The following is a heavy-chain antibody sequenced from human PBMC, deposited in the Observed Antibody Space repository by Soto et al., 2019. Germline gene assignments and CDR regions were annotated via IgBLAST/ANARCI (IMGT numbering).Heavy chain of an antibody. CDR2: ISPIFGTV. J-gene: IGHJ2*01. Sequence: QVQLVQSGAEVKKPGSSVKVSCKASGGTFSNYPISWVRQAPGQGLEWMGGISPIFGTVNYAQKFQGRVTITADESTSTAYMERSSLRSEDTDVYYCARGNHRWLQLWYFDLWGRGTLVTVSS. CDR3: ARGNHRWLQLWYFDL. D-gene: IGHD5-12*01. CDR1: GGTFSNYP. V-gene: IGHV1-69*12.